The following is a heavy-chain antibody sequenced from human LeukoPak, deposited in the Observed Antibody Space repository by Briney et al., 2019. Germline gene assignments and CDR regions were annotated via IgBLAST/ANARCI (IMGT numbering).Heavy chain of an antibody. CDR1: GGSINNSPYS. V-gene: IGHV4-39*01. J-gene: IGHJ4*02. CDR3: ARNDRGRPADY. Sequence: NPSETLSLTCNVSGGSINNSPYSWAWIRQPPGKGLEWIASMHYSGTTYHNPSLRSRVTISVDTSMNQFSLRLISVTAADTAVYYCARNDRGRPADYWGQGTLVTVSS. CDR2: MHYSGTT. D-gene: IGHD1-26*01.